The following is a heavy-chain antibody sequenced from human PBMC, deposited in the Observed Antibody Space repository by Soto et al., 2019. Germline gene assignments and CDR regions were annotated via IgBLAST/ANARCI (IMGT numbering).Heavy chain of an antibody. CDR3: ARASGSSGYAPPNYYYYGMDC. D-gene: IGHD6-13*01. CDR1: GFTFSSYD. J-gene: IGHJ6*02. CDR2: IGTAGDT. V-gene: IGHV3-13*01. Sequence: PGGSLRLSCAASGFTFSSYDMHWVRQATGKGLEWVSAIGTAGDTYYPGSVKGRFTISRENAKNSLYLQMNSLRAEDTAVYYCARASGSSGYAPPNYYYYGMDCWGQGTTVTVSS.